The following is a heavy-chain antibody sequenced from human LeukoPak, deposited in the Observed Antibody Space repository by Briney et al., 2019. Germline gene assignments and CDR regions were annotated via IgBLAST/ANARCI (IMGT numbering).Heavy chain of an antibody. J-gene: IGHJ6*03. Sequence: SMKVSCKASGGTFSSYAISWVRQAPGQGLEWMGGIIPIFGTANYAQKFQGRVTITTDESTSTAYMELSSLRSEDTAVYYCVCGVPAAIPSYYYYMDVWGKGTTVTVSS. CDR1: GGTFSSYA. V-gene: IGHV1-69*05. D-gene: IGHD2-2*02. CDR3: VCGVPAAIPSYYYYMDV. CDR2: IIPIFGTA.